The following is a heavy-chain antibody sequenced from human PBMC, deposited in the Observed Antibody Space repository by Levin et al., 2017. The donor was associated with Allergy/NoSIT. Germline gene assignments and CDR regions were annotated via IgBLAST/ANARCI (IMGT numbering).Heavy chain of an antibody. J-gene: IGHJ4*02. CDR2: ISYDGSNK. Sequence: GGSLRLSCAASGFTFSSYAMHWVRQAPGKGLEWVAVISYDGSNKYYADSVKGRFTISRDNSKNTLYLQMNSLRAEDTAVYYCARDRSVYGGSSSRDYFDYWGQGTLVTVSS. D-gene: IGHD6-6*01. CDR1: GFTFSSYA. CDR3: ARDRSVYGGSSSRDYFDY. V-gene: IGHV3-30*04.